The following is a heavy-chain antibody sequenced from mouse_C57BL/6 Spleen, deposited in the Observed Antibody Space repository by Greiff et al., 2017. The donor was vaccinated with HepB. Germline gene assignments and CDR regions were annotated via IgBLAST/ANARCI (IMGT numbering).Heavy chain of an antibody. CDR2: INYDGSST. J-gene: IGHJ2*01. CDR3: ARLAIRYYFDY. V-gene: IGHV5-16*01. CDR1: GFTFSDYY. Sequence: EVQVVESEGGLVQPGSSMKLSCTASGFTFSDYYMAWVRQVPEKGLEWVANINYDGSSTYYLDSLKSRFIISRDNAKNILYLQMSSLKSEDTATYYCARLAIRYYFDYWGQGTTLTVSS.